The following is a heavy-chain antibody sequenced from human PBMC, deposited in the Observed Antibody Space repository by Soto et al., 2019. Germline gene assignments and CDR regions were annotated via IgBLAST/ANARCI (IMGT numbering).Heavy chain of an antibody. V-gene: IGHV3-30-3*01. CDR2: ISYDGSNT. D-gene: IGHD6-6*01. J-gene: IGHJ4*02. Sequence: QVQLVESGGGVVQPGRSLRLSCAASGFTFSSYAMHWVREAPGKGLEWVAVISYDGSNTYYADSVKGRFTISRDNSKHTLYLQMNSMRAEDTAVYYCARYSSSPDYWGQGTLLTVSS. CDR1: GFTFSSYA. CDR3: ARYSSSPDY.